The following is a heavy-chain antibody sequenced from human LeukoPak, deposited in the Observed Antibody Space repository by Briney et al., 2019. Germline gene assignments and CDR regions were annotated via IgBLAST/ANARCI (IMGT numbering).Heavy chain of an antibody. D-gene: IGHD3-10*01. V-gene: IGHV3-30-3*01. Sequence: GGSLRLSCAASGFTFSSYAMHWVRQAPGKGLEWVAVISYDGSNKYYADSVKGRFTISRDNSKNTLYLQMNSLRAEDTAVYYCARFFPYLDYFGSGSYSRGGFDYWAREPWSPSPQ. CDR3: ARFFPYLDYFGSGSYSRGGFDY. CDR1: GFTFSSYA. J-gene: IGHJ4*02. CDR2: ISYDGSNK.